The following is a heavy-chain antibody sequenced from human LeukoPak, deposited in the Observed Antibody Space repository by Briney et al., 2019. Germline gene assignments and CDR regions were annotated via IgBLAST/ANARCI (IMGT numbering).Heavy chain of an antibody. CDR1: GFTFSSYA. V-gene: IGHV3-30-3*01. Sequence: GGSLRLSCAASGFTFSSYAMHWVRQAPGKGLEWVAVISYDGSNKYYADSVKGRFTISRDNSKNTLYLQMNSLRAEDTAVYYCASLTGPTVTYYWGQGTLVTVPS. CDR2: ISYDGSNK. J-gene: IGHJ4*02. CDR3: ASLTGPTVTYY. D-gene: IGHD4-11*01.